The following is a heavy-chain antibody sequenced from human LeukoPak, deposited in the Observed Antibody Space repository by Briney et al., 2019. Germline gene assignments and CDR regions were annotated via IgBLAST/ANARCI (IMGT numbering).Heavy chain of an antibody. D-gene: IGHD5-12*01. CDR3: AWLAGYSGYDSPLNPDAFDI. CDR1: GYTFTSYD. Sequence: GASVKVSCKASGYTFTSYDINWVRHATGQGLELMGWMNPNSGNTGYAQKFQGRVTMTRNTSISTAYMELSSLRSEDTAVYYCAWLAGYSGYDSPLNPDAFDIWGQGTMVTVSS. J-gene: IGHJ3*02. V-gene: IGHV1-8*01. CDR2: MNPNSGNT.